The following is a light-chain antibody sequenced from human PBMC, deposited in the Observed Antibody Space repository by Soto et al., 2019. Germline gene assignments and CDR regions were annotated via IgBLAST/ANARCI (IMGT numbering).Light chain of an antibody. CDR3: QQYDSSPRT. CDR1: QSVSSSY. J-gene: IGKJ1*01. Sequence: EIVLAQSPGTLSFSPGERATLSFRASQSVSSSYLAWYQQKPGQAPRLLIYRTSNRATGIPDRFSGSGSGTDFTLTISRLEPEDFAVYWCQQYDSSPRTFGQGTKVDIK. V-gene: IGKV3-20*01. CDR2: RTS.